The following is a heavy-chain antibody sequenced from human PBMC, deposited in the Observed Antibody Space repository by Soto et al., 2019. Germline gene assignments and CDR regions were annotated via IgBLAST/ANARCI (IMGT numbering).Heavy chain of an antibody. J-gene: IGHJ4*02. Sequence: GGSLRLSCAASGFTFNNYALNWVRQAPGKGLEWVAIISYDGSNTYYADSVKGRFTISRDNSKNTLYLQMNSLRSEDTAVYFCARDGSQITDYSSNSWGQGTLVTVSS. V-gene: IGHV3-30-3*01. D-gene: IGHD6-19*01. CDR3: ARDGSQITDYSSNS. CDR1: GFTFNNYA. CDR2: ISYDGSNT.